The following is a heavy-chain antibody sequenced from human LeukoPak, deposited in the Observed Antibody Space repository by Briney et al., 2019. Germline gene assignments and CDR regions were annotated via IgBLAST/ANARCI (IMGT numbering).Heavy chain of an antibody. D-gene: IGHD4-17*01. CDR2: ISSSSSYI. J-gene: IGHJ6*03. V-gene: IGHV3-21*01. Sequence: GGSLRLSCAASGFTFSSYSMNWVRQAPGKGLEWVSSISSSSSYIYYADSVKGRFTISRDNAKNTLYLQMNSLRAEDTAVYYCARSGTTRYYYMDVWGKGTTVTVSS. CDR1: GFTFSSYS. CDR3: ARSGTTRYYYMDV.